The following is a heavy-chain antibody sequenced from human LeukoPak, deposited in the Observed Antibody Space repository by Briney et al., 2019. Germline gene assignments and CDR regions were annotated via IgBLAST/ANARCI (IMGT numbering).Heavy chain of an antibody. D-gene: IGHD6-13*01. CDR3: ARGSSWYPIDY. CDR2: IYYSGST. V-gene: IGHV4-59*01. J-gene: IGHJ4*02. CDR1: GGSISSYY. Sequence: SETLSLTCTVSGGSISSYYWSWIRQPPGKGLEWIGYIYYSGSTNYNPSLKSRVTISVDTSKNQFSLKLSSVTAADTAVYYCARGSSWYPIDYWGQGTLVTVSS.